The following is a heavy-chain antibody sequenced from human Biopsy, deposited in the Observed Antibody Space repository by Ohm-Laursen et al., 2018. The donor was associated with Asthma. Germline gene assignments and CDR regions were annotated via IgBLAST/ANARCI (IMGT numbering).Heavy chain of an antibody. CDR1: GFTFDDYG. D-gene: IGHD2-21*01. J-gene: IGHJ4*02. CDR3: AKATLGDIGKDY. CDR2: ISWNSGSI. V-gene: IGHV3-9*01. Sequence: SLRLSCAASGFTFDDYGMHWVRQAPGKGLEWVSGISWNSGSIGYADSVKGRFTISRDNAKNSLYLQMNSLRVEDTALYYCAKATLGDIGKDYWGQGTLVTVSS.